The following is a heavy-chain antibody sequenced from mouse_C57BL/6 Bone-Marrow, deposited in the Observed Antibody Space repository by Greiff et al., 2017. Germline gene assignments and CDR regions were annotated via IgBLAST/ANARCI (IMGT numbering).Heavy chain of an antibody. CDR2: INPYNGGT. J-gene: IGHJ4*01. CDR3: AKRGVLDY. Sequence: EVQLQQPGAELVMPGASVKLSCKASGYTFTDYYMNWVKQSHGKSLEWIGVINPYNGGTSYNQKFKGKATLTVDKSANTAYMELNSVTAEDSAVYYCAKRGVLDYWGQGTSGTVSS. CDR1: GYTFTDYY. V-gene: IGHV1-19*01.